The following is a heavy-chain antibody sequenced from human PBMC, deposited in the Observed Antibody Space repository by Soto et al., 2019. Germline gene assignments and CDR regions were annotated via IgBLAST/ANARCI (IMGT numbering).Heavy chain of an antibody. V-gene: IGHV1-18*01. J-gene: IGHJ6*02. CDR2: ISAYNGNT. CDR1: GYTFPSYG. CDR3: ARALVAAMVLNGMDV. D-gene: IGHD5-18*01. Sequence: QVQLVQSGAEVKKPGASGKVSCKASGYTFPSYGISWVRQAPEQGLEGMGWISAYNGNTNYAQKLQGRVTMTTDTSTSTAYMELRSLRSDDTAVYYCARALVAAMVLNGMDVWGQGTTVTVSS.